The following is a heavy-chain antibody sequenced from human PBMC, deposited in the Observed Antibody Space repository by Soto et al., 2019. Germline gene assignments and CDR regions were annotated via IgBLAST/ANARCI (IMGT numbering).Heavy chain of an antibody. CDR2: NIPIFGTA. D-gene: IGHD1-26*01. CDR3: ARDGGRHSGGIDY. J-gene: IGHJ4*02. Sequence: QVQLVQSGAEVKKPGSSVKVSCKASGGTFSSYSINWVRQAPGQGLEWMGENIPIFGTANYAQKFQGRVTITADESTSPAYMELSSLRSEDTAVYYCARDGGRHSGGIDYWGQGTLVTVSS. CDR1: GGTFSSYS. V-gene: IGHV1-69*01.